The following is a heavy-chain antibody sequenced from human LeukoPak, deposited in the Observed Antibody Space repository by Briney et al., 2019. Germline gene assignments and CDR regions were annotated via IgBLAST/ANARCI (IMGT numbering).Heavy chain of an antibody. D-gene: IGHD6-13*01. CDR2: IWYDGSNK. Sequence: GGSLRLSCAASGFTFSCYGMHWVRQAPGKGLEWVAVIWYDGSNKYYADSVKGRFTISRDNSKNTLYLQMNSLRAEDTAVYYCARDSGGGYSSSWYASWGQGTLVTVSS. J-gene: IGHJ5*01. CDR3: ARDSGGGYSSSWYAS. CDR1: GFTFSCYG. V-gene: IGHV3-33*01.